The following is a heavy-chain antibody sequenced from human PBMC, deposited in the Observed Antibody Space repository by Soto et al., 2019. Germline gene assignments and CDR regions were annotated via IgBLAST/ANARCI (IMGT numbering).Heavy chain of an antibody. J-gene: IGHJ5*02. V-gene: IGHV3-21*06. Sequence: ESGGGLVKPGGSLRLSCTFTFSMYSMNWVRQAPGKGLEWVASISSGSAYIKYAESVKGRFTISRDNAKNSLHLQMNSLKAEDKAIYHCARDQGGSYDSWFDPWGQGTLVTVSS. CDR1: TFSMYS. D-gene: IGHD1-26*01. CDR3: ARDQGGSYDSWFDP. CDR2: ISSGSAYI.